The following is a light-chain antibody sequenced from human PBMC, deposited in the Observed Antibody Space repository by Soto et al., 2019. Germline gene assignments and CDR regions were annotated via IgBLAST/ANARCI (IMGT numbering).Light chain of an antibody. CDR2: DNN. V-gene: IGLV1-51*01. CDR1: TSNIGNNY. CDR3: AAWDSALTAVV. J-gene: IGLJ3*02. Sequence: QSVLTQPPSVSAAPGQKVTISCSGSTSNIGNNYVSWYQQLPGTVPKVLIYDNNKRPSGIPDRFSGSKSDTSATLDITGLLTGDEADYYCAAWDSALTAVVFGGGTKVTVL.